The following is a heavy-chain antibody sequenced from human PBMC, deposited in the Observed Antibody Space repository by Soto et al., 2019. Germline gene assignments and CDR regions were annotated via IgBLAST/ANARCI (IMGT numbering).Heavy chain of an antibody. CDR2: IYYSGST. V-gene: IGHV4-30-4*01. D-gene: IGHD5-12*01. CDR1: GGSISSGDYY. CDR3: GGGYSGYDYGAFDI. J-gene: IGHJ3*02. Sequence: SETLSLTCTVSGGSISSGDYYWSWIRQPPGKGLEWIGYIYYSGSTYYNPSLKSRVTISVDTPKNQFSLKLSSVTAADTAVYYCGGGYSGYDYGAFDIWGQGTMVTVSS.